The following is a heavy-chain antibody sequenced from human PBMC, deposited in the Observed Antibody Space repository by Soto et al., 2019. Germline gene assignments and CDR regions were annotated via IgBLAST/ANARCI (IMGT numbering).Heavy chain of an antibody. J-gene: IGHJ4*02. CDR1: GFTVSSNY. Sequence: PGGSLRLSCAASGFTVSSNYMSWVRQAPGKGLEWVSVIYSGGSTYYADSVKGRFTISRDNSKNTLYLQMNSLRAEDTAVYYCARGASLDYDSSGYTFDYWGQGTLVTVSS. CDR2: IYSGGST. V-gene: IGHV3-53*01. D-gene: IGHD3-22*01. CDR3: ARGASLDYDSSGYTFDY.